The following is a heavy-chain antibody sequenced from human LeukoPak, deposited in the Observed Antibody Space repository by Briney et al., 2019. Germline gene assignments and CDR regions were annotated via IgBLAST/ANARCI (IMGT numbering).Heavy chain of an antibody. J-gene: IGHJ6*03. CDR3: AKHEGTFYFYMDI. D-gene: IGHD1-14*01. V-gene: IGHV5-51*01. Sequence: GESLKISCKGSGYSFTSSWIGWVRQMPGKGLEWMGIIYPADSDTRYSPSFQGQVTISADKSISTAYLQWSSLKASDTAMYYCAKHEGTFYFYMDIWGKGTTVTVSS. CDR1: GYSFTSSW. CDR2: IYPADSDT.